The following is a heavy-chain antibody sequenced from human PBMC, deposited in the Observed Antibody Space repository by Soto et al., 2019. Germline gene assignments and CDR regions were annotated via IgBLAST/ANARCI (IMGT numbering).Heavy chain of an antibody. D-gene: IGHD6-19*01. V-gene: IGHV1-18*01. CDR1: GYTFTSYG. CDR3: ARTRPGIAVSGHDS. CDR2: ISAYNGNT. J-gene: IGHJ4*02. Sequence: ASVKVSCKASGYTFTSYGISWVRQAPGQGLEWMGWISAYNGNTNYAQKLQGRVTMTTDTSTSTAYMEPRSLRSDDTAVYYCARTRPGIAVSGHDSWGQGTLVTVSS.